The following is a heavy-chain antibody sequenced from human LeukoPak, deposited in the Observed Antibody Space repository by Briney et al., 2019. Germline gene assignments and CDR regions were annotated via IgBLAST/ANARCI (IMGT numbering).Heavy chain of an antibody. J-gene: IGHJ4*02. CDR2: IITNYGTT. D-gene: IGHD1-26*01. Sequence: GASVKVSCKASGGTFSNYAISWVRQAPGQELEWMGGIITNYGTTNYAQKFQGRVTITADESTSTAYMELSSLRSEDTAVYYCARALSGSYYQAYWGQGTLVTVSS. CDR1: GGTFSNYA. V-gene: IGHV1-69*13. CDR3: ARALSGSYYQAY.